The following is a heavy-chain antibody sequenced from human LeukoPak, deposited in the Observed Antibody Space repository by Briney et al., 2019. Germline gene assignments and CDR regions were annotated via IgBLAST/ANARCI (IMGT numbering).Heavy chain of an antibody. CDR2: IKQDGSEK. CDR1: GFTFSSYW. D-gene: IGHD2-2*01. CDR3: ARVEYQLLWGYYFDY. J-gene: IGHJ4*02. V-gene: IGHV3-7*03. Sequence: GGSLRLSCAASGFTFSSYWMSWVRQALGKGLEWVANIKQDGSEKYYVDSVKGRFTISRDNAKNSLYLQMNSLRAEDTAVYYCARVEYQLLWGYYFDYWGQGTLVTVSS.